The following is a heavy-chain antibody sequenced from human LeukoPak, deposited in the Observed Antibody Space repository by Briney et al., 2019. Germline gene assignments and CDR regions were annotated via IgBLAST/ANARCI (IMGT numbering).Heavy chain of an antibody. V-gene: IGHV3-43*01. J-gene: IGHJ4*02. CDR2: ISWDGSTT. CDR1: GFNLEDYT. D-gene: IGHD6-19*01. Sequence: GGSLRLSCAALGFNLEDYTKHGVRQPPGKGLEWVSLISWDGSTTYYADSVKGRFTISRDNSKDSLYLQMNSLRTEDTAFYYCAKKGVAVTSTGSYFDYWGQGTLVTVSS. CDR3: AKKGVAVTSTGSYFDY.